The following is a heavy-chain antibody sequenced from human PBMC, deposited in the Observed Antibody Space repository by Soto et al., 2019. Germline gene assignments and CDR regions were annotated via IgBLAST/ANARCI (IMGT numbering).Heavy chain of an antibody. V-gene: IGHV3-48*02. D-gene: IGHD4-17*01. J-gene: IGHJ4*02. CDR3: ARNPRRDYHFGLDY. CDR2: ISSSSSTI. Sequence: PGGSLRLSCAASGFTFSSYSMNWVRQAPGKGLEWVSYISSSSSTIYYADSVKGRFTISRDNAKNSLYLQMNSLRDEDTAVYYCARNPRRDYHFGLDYWGQGTLVTVSS. CDR1: GFTFSSYS.